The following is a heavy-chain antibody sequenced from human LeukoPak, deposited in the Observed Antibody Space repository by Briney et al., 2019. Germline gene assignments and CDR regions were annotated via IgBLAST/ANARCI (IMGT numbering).Heavy chain of an antibody. D-gene: IGHD3-22*01. V-gene: IGHV1-58*02. CDR1: GFTFTSSA. J-gene: IGHJ4*02. CDR2: IVVGSGNT. CDR3: AAAPYYYDSKVGY. Sequence: GTSVKVSCKASGFTFTSSAMQWVRQARGQRLEWIGWIVVGSGNTNYAQKFQERVTITRDMSTSTAYMELGSLRSEDMAVYYCAAAPYYYDSKVGYWGQGTLVTVSS.